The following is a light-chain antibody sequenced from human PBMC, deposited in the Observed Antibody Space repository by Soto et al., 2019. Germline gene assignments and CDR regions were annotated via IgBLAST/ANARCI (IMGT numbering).Light chain of an antibody. CDR3: QQYNNWPPAT. J-gene: IGKJ1*01. CDR1: QSVSSN. CDR2: GAS. V-gene: IGKV3-15*01. Sequence: EIVMTQSPSTLFVSPGEKATLSCRASQSVSSNLAWYQHKPGQAPRLLIYGASTRATGIPVRFSGSGSWTEFTLTISSLQSEDFAVYYCQQYNNWPPATFGQGTKVDIK.